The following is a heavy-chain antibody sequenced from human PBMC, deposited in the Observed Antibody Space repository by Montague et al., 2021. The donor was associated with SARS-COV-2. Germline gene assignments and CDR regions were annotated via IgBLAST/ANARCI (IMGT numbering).Heavy chain of an antibody. D-gene: IGHD3-22*01. V-gene: IGHV4-39*01. CDR2: IYYSGRT. CDR3: ARQIQHYGDSGYWDY. CDR1: GGSIGSSSYY. Sequence: SETLSLTCTVSGGSIGSSSYYWGWVRQPPGKGLEWIGSIYYSGRTYYNPSLKSRVTISVDTSKSQFSLKLSSVTAADTAVYYCARQIQHYGDSGYWDYWGQGTLVTVSS. J-gene: IGHJ4*02.